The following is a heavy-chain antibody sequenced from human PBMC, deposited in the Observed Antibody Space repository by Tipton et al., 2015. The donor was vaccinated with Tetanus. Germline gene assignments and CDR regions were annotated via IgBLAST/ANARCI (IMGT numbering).Heavy chain of an antibody. J-gene: IGHJ4*02. V-gene: IGHV4-4*07. Sequence: TLSLTCSVSGDSISSFYWSWIRQPAGKGLEWIGRIYTSGSTNYNPSLKSRVTMSVDTSKRQFSLKLNSVTAADTAVYYCARANYDFPKKGPFDSWGPGSLVIVSS. D-gene: IGHD3-3*01. CDR3: ARANYDFPKKGPFDS. CDR2: IYTSGST. CDR1: GDSISSFY.